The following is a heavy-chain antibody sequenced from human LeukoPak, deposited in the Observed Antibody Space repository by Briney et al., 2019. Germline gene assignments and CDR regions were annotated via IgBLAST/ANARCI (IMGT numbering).Heavy chain of an antibody. CDR1: GFTFSSYA. D-gene: IGHD5-18*01. CDR3: AVRGYRVKYYFDY. V-gene: IGHV3-30*04. CDR2: ISYDGSNK. Sequence: GGSLRLSCAASGFTFSSYAMHWVRQAPGKGLEWVAVISYDGSNKYYADSVKGRFTISRDNSKNTLYLQMNILRAEDTAVYYCAVRGYRVKYYFDYWGQGTLVTVSS. J-gene: IGHJ4*02.